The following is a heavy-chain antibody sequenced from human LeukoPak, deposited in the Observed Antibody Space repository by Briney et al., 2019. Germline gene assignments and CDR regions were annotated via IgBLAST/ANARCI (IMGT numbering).Heavy chain of an antibody. J-gene: IGHJ5*02. CDR1: GGTFSSYA. Sequence: EASVKVSCKASGGTFSSYAISWVRQAPGQGLEWMGGIIPIFGTANYAQKFQGRFTITTDESTSTAYMELSSLRSEDTAVYYCARDGCLNFGGSCYHQWFDPWGQGTLVTVSS. V-gene: IGHV1-69*05. CDR3: ARDGCLNFGGSCYHQWFDP. CDR2: IIPIFGTA. D-gene: IGHD2-15*01.